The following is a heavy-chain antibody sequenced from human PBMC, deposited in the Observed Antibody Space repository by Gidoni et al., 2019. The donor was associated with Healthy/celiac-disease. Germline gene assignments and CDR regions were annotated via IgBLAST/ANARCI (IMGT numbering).Heavy chain of an antibody. CDR2: ISSSGSTI. J-gene: IGHJ4*02. V-gene: IGHV3-48*03. CDR3: ARPRSGWFLLLDY. D-gene: IGHD6-19*01. CDR1: GFPFSSYE. Sequence: EVQLVESGGGLVQPGGSLRLSCAASGFPFSSYEMNWVRQAPGKGLEWVSYISSSGSTIYYADSVKGRFTISRDNAKNSLYLQMNSLRAEDTAVYYCARPRSGWFLLLDYWGQGTLVTVSS.